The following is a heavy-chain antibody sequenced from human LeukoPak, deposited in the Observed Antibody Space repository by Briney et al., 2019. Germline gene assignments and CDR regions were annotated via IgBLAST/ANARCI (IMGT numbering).Heavy chain of an antibody. CDR3: ARECGYCSGGSCYSGWFDP. Sequence: ASVKLSCKASGYTFTSYGISWVREAPGQGLEWMGWISAYNGNTNYAQKLQGRVTMTTDTSTSTAYMELRSLRSDDTAVYYCARECGYCSGGSCYSGWFDPWGQGTLVTVSS. V-gene: IGHV1-18*01. D-gene: IGHD2-15*01. CDR2: ISAYNGNT. J-gene: IGHJ5*02. CDR1: GYTFTSYG.